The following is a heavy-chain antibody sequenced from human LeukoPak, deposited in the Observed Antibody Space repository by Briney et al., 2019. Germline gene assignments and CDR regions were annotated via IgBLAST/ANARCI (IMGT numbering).Heavy chain of an antibody. Sequence: GGSLRLSCAASGFSFSDYYMSWIRQAPGKGLEWVSYIDNSGSTIYYADSLRGRFTISRDNAKNSLYLQVDGLRVDDTAVYYCAREQELSVWKSYGTYSYYYYIDVWGQGTTVTVSS. CDR3: AREQELSVWKSYGTYSYYYYIDV. CDR2: IDNSGSTI. CDR1: GFSFSDYY. V-gene: IGHV3-11*01. D-gene: IGHD6-13*01. J-gene: IGHJ6*03.